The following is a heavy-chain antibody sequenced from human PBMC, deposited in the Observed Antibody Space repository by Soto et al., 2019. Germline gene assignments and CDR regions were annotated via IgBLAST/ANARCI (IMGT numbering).Heavy chain of an antibody. J-gene: IGHJ6*02. V-gene: IGHV4-39*01. CDR2: IYYSGST. CDR1: GGSISSSSYC. CDR3: ASEVFGASFTYYYYYGMDV. Sequence: SETLSLTCTVSGGSISSSSYCWGWIRQPPGKGLEWIGSIYYSGSTYYNPSLKSRVTISVDTSKNQFSLKLSSVTAADTAVYYCASEVFGASFTYYYYYGMDVWGQGTTVTVSS. D-gene: IGHD3-3*01.